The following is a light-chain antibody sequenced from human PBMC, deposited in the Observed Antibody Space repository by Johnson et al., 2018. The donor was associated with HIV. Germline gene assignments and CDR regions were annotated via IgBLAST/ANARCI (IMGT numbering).Light chain of an antibody. J-gene: IGLJ1*01. CDR2: RNN. V-gene: IGLV1-44*01. CDR1: SSNIGSNT. Sequence: QSVLTQPPSASGTPGQRVTISCSGSSSNIGSNTVNWYQQLPGTAPKLLIYRNNQRPSGVPHRFSGSKSGTSASLAISGLQAEDEADYYCAAWDDSLNGRYVFGTGTKVTVL. CDR3: AAWDDSLNGRYV.